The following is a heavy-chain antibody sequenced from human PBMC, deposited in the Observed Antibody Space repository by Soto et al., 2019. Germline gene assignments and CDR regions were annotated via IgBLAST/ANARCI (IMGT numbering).Heavy chain of an antibody. CDR3: ARDVYYDSSGHKAFDI. D-gene: IGHD3-22*01. CDR2: MNPNSGGT. Sequence: GASVKVSCKASGYTFTSYDINWVRQATGQGLEWMGWMNPNSGGTNYAQKFQGWVTMTRDTSISTAYMELSRLRSDDTAVYYCARDVYYDSSGHKAFDIWGQGTMVTVSS. V-gene: IGHV1-2*04. CDR1: GYTFTSYD. J-gene: IGHJ3*02.